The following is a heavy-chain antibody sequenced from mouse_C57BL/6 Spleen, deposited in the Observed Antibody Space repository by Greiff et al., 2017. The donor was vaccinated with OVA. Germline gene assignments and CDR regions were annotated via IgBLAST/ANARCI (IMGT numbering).Heavy chain of an antibody. CDR3: ARRAWDAYFDD. CDR1: GYTFTSYW. CDR2: IDPSDSYT. J-gene: IGHJ2*01. Sequence: QVQLQQPGAELVKPGASVKLSCKASGYTFTSYWMQWVKQRPGQGLAWIGEIDPSDSYTNYNQKFKGKATLTVDTSSSTAYMQLSSLTSEDSAVYYCARRAWDAYFDDWGQGTTLTVSS. D-gene: IGHD4-1*01. V-gene: IGHV1-50*01.